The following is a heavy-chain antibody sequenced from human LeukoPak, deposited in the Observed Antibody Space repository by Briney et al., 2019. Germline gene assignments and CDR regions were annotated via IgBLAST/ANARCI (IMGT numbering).Heavy chain of an antibody. J-gene: IGHJ4*02. V-gene: IGHV3-21*01. CDR2: ISRTSEYI. CDR1: GFSFRIYL. CDR3: AGGGDFDY. D-gene: IGHD3-16*01. Sequence: GGSLRLSCADSGFSFRIYLMNWVRQAPGKGLEWVSSISRTSEYIHYADSVRGRFAISRDNAKNSVYLQMNSLRAEDTAVYFCAGGGDFDYWGQGILVTVSA.